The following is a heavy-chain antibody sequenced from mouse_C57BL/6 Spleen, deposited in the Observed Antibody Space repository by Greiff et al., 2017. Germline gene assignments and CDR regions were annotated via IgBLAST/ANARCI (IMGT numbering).Heavy chain of an antibody. V-gene: IGHV1-69*01. CDR3: ARYYYAFDY. CDR1: GYTFTSYW. Sequence: QVQLQQPGAELVMPGASVKLSCKASGYTFTSYWMHWVKPRPGQGLEWIGEIDPSDSYTNYNQKFKGKSTLTVDKSSSTAYMQLRSLTSEDSAVYYCARYYYAFDYWGQGTTLTVSS. D-gene: IGHD1-1*01. CDR2: IDPSDSYT. J-gene: IGHJ2*01.